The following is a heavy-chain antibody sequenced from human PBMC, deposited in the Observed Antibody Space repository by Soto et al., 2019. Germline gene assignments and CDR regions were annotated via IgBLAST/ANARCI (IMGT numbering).Heavy chain of an antibody. CDR3: ARERVPGATRQDYYYYGMEV. D-gene: IGHD2-2*01. V-gene: IGHV1-2*04. Sequence: ASVKVSCKAYGYTFTDYYVHWVRQAPGQGLEWMGWINPNSGGTNYAQKFQGWVAMTRDTSISTAYMEVSSLKSDDTAVYYCARERVPGATRQDYYYYGMEVWGQGTTVTVS. J-gene: IGHJ6*02. CDR1: GYTFTDYY. CDR2: INPNSGGT.